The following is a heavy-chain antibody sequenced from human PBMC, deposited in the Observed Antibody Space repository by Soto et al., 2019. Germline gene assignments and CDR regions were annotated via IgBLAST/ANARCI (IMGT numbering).Heavy chain of an antibody. V-gene: IGHV3-21*01. CDR2: ISSSSSYI. CDR3: ARDYYDSSGYYPLGY. CDR1: GFTFSSYS. Sequence: EVQLVESGGGLVKPGGSLRLSCAASGFTFSSYSMNWVRQAPGKGLEWVSSISSSSSYIYYADSVKGRFTISRDNAKNSLYLKMNSLRAEDTAVYYCARDYYDSSGYYPLGYWGQGTLVTVSS. J-gene: IGHJ4*02. D-gene: IGHD3-22*01.